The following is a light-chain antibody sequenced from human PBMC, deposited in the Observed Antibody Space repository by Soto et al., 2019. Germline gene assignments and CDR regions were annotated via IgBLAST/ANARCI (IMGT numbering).Light chain of an antibody. Sequence: QSVLTQPASVSGSPGQSTTISCTGTSSDVGEYNYVSWYQHHPGKAPKLIIYEVRNRPSGVSNRFSSAKSGNTASLTISGLQAEDEADYYCSSYRTGSAFYVFGSGTKVTVL. V-gene: IGLV2-14*01. CDR1: SSDVGEYNY. CDR2: EVR. CDR3: SSYRTGSAFYV. J-gene: IGLJ1*01.